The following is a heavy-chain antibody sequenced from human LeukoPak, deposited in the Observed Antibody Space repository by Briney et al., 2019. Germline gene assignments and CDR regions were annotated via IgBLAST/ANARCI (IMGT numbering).Heavy chain of an antibody. CDR3: ARVNGVGATTTGLDY. V-gene: IGHV3-30*04. CDR1: GFTFSSYA. CDR2: ISYDGSNK. J-gene: IGHJ4*02. Sequence: PGGSLRLSCAASGFTFSSYAMHWVRQAPGKGLEWVAVISYDGSNKYYADSVKGRFTISRDNSKNTLYLQMNSLRAEDTAVYYCARVNGVGATTTGLDYWGQGTLVTVSS. D-gene: IGHD1-26*01.